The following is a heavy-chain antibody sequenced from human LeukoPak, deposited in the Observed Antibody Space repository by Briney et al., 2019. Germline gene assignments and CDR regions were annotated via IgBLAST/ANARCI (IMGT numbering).Heavy chain of an antibody. V-gene: IGHV4-34*01. Sequence: PSETLSLTCAVYGGSFSGYYWSWIRQPPGKGLEWIGEINHSGSTNNNPSLKSRVTISVDTSKNQFSLNPSSVTAADTAVYYCARRGSGGRSFDIWGQGTMVTVSS. D-gene: IGHD2-15*01. CDR2: INHSGST. CDR1: GGSFSGYY. J-gene: IGHJ3*02. CDR3: ARRGSGGRSFDI.